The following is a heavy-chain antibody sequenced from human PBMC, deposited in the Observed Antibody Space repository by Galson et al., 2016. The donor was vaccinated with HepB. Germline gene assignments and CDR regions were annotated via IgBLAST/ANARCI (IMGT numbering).Heavy chain of an antibody. Sequence: SLRLSCAASGFSFSDHAMHWVRQAPGKGLEWLAVIWYDGSNEKYGDSLKGRFRISRDNSNNTLYLQISNVRAEDTAVYYCARDGPQYFDWSSDYWGQGVMVTVSS. CDR1: GFSFSDHA. J-gene: IGHJ4*02. CDR2: IWYDGSNE. CDR3: ARDGPQYFDWSSDY. D-gene: IGHD3-9*01. V-gene: IGHV3-33*08.